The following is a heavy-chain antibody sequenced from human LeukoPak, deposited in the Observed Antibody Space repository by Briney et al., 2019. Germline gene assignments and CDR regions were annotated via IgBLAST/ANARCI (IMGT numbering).Heavy chain of an antibody. CDR3: ATVDY. Sequence: PGGSLRLSCAASGFTFSSYAMHWVRRAPGKGLEWVAVISYDGSNKYYADSVKGRFTISRDNSKNTLYLQMNSLRAEDTAVYYCATVDYWGQGTLVTVSS. V-gene: IGHV3-30-3*01. CDR2: ISYDGSNK. CDR1: GFTFSSYA. J-gene: IGHJ4*02.